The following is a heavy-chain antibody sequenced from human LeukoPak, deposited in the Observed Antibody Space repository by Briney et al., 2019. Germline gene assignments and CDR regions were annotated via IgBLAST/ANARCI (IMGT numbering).Heavy chain of an antibody. CDR3: TTIRPGY. V-gene: IGHV3-74*01. J-gene: IGHJ4*02. D-gene: IGHD5-12*01. Sequence: PGGSLRLSCAASGFTFSSYWIHWGRQVPGKGLVWVSRIKDGGTTTDYADSAKGRFTISRDDAKNTLYLQMNSLRAEDTAVYYCTTIRPGYWGQGTLVTVSP. CDR2: IKDGGTTT. CDR1: GFTFSSYW.